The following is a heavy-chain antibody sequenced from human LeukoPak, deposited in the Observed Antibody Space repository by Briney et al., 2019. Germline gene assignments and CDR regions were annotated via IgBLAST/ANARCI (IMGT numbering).Heavy chain of an antibody. J-gene: IGHJ3*02. D-gene: IGHD6-13*01. CDR3: ARDVTGSSSWYFADEGAFDI. V-gene: IGHV4-39*07. Sequence: PSETLSLTCTVSGGSISSSSYYWGWIRQPPGKGLEWIGSIYYSGSTYYNPSLKSRVTISVDTSKNQFSLKLSSVTAADTAVYYCARDVTGSSSWYFADEGAFDIWGQGTMVTVSS. CDR1: GGSISSSSYY. CDR2: IYYSGST.